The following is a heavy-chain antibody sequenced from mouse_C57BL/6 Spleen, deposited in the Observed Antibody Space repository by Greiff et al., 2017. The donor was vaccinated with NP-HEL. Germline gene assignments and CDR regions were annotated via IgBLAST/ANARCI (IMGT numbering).Heavy chain of an antibody. Sequence: EVKLMESGPELVKPGASVKISCKASGYSFTGYYMNWVKQSPEKSLEWIGEINPSTGGTTYNQKFKAKATLTVDKSSSTAYMQLKSLTSEDSAVYYCATFITTVPAHYYAMDYWGQGTSVTVSS. CDR2: INPSTGGT. CDR1: GYSFTGYY. D-gene: IGHD1-1*01. V-gene: IGHV1-42*01. CDR3: ATFITTVPAHYYAMDY. J-gene: IGHJ4*01.